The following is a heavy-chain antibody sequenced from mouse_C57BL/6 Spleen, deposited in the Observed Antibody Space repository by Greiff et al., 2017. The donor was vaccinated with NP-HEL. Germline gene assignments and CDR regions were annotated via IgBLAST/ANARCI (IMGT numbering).Heavy chain of an antibody. CDR1: GYTFTSYD. CDR2: IYPRAGST. V-gene: IGHV1-85*01. Sequence: VQLQQSGPELVKPGASVKLSCKASGYTFTSYDINWVKQRPGQGLEWIGWIYPRAGSTKYNEKFKGKATLTVDTSSSTAYMELHSLTSEDSAFYFCAKDNQAWNYYGSSYWYFDVWGTGTTVTVSS. CDR3: AKDNQAWNYYGSSYWYFDV. J-gene: IGHJ1*03. D-gene: IGHD1-1*01.